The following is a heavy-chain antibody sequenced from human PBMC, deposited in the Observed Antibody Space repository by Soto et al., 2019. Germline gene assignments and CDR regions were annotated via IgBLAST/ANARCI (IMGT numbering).Heavy chain of an antibody. Sequence: GGSLRLSCAASGFTFSSLEMNWVRQAPGKGLEWVSYISDSGSTIYYADSVKGRFTISRDNAKNSLYLQMNSLRAEDTAVYYCTRESIAALDAFHIWGQGTMVTVSS. D-gene: IGHD6-6*01. V-gene: IGHV3-48*03. CDR2: ISDSGSTI. CDR1: GFTFSSLE. CDR3: TRESIAALDAFHI. J-gene: IGHJ3*02.